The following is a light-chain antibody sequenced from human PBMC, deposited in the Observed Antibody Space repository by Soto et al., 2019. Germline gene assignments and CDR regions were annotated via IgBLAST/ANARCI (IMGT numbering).Light chain of an antibody. Sequence: QSVLTQPASVSGSPGQSITISCTGTSSDVGGYNYVSWYQHHPGKAPKLMIFDVSNRPSGVSNRFSGSKSGNTASLTISGLQPEDESYYYCSSYTTSTTRQIVFGTGTIVTVL. CDR1: SSDVGGYNY. J-gene: IGLJ1*01. CDR2: DVS. V-gene: IGLV2-14*03. CDR3: SSYTTSTTRQIV.